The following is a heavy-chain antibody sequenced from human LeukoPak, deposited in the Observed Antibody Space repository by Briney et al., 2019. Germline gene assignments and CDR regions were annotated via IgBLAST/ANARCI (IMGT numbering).Heavy chain of an antibody. CDR3: ARVEWFGELSPFDI. CDR1: GGSVSSGTYY. V-gene: IGHV4-61*01. CDR2: IYYSGST. J-gene: IGHJ3*02. D-gene: IGHD3-10*01. Sequence: SETLSLTCTVSGGSVSSGTYYWSWSRQPPGEGLEWIGYIYYSGSTNYNPSLKSRVAITVYTSKNQFSLKLSSVTAADMAVYYCARVEWFGELSPFDIWGQGTMVTVSS.